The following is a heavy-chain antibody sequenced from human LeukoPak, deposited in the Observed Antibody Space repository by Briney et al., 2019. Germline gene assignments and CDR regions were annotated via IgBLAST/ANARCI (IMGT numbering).Heavy chain of an antibody. V-gene: IGHV1-2*02. CDR2: INSNSGGT. CDR1: GHTLNNHF. J-gene: IGHJ4*02. Sequence: ASVKVSCKSSGHTLNNHFIHWVRQAPGQGLEWMGWINSNSGGTNYAQKFQGRVTMTRDTSISTAYMELSSLRSDDTAVYYCARDSSWYWGQGTLVTVSS. CDR3: ARDSSWY.